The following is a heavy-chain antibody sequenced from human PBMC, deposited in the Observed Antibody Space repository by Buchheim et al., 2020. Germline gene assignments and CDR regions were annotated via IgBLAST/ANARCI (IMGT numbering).Heavy chain of an antibody. Sequence: QVQLQQWGAGLLKPSETLSLTCAVYGGSFSGYYWSWIRQPPGKGLEWIGEINHSGSTNYNPSLKSRVTISVDTSKNQFSLQLSSVTAADTAVYYCARGSRLENYYYYYGMDVWGQGTT. V-gene: IGHV4-34*01. J-gene: IGHJ6*02. D-gene: IGHD1-1*01. CDR3: ARGSRLENYYYYYGMDV. CDR2: INHSGST. CDR1: GGSFSGYY.